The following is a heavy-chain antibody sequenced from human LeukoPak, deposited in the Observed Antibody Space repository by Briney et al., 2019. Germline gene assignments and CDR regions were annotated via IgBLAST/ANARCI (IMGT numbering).Heavy chain of an antibody. CDR3: ARGFPPRRQYDSSGYYSYYFDY. J-gene: IGHJ4*02. D-gene: IGHD3-22*01. CDR2: ISAYNGNT. V-gene: IGHV1-18*01. CDR1: GYTFTSYG. Sequence: ASVKVSCKASGYTFTSYGISWVRQAPGRGLEWMGWISAYNGNTNYAQKLQGRVTMTTDTSTSTAYMELGSLRSDDTAVYYCARGFPPRRQYDSSGYYSYYFDYWGQGTLVTVSS.